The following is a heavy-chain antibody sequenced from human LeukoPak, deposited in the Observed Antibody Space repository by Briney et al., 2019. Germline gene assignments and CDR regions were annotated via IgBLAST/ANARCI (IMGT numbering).Heavy chain of an antibody. CDR2: IYTTGKT. CDR3: ARHGYTASHYFLDF. Sequence: SETLSLTCTVSSGSINSYYWRWVRQPAGRGLECIGRIYTTGKTDYNPSLKSRLTMSVHTSKRQFSLTLTSVTAADTAIYFCARHGYTASHYFLDFWSQGTLVTVSS. CDR1: SGSINSYY. V-gene: IGHV4-4*07. J-gene: IGHJ4*02. D-gene: IGHD3-16*01.